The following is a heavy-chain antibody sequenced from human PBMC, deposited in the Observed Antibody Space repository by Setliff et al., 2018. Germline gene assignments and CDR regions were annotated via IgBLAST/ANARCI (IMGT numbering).Heavy chain of an antibody. Sequence: SETLSLTCTVSGASISSYHWSWIRQPPGKGLEWIGYIQTSGTTNYNPSLKSRVTISVDTSKNQFSLKLSSVTAADTAVYYCARHENDYGDYDDAFDIWGQGTMVTVSS. CDR3: ARHENDYGDYDDAFDI. CDR2: IQTSGTT. D-gene: IGHD4-17*01. V-gene: IGHV4-59*08. CDR1: GASISSYH. J-gene: IGHJ3*02.